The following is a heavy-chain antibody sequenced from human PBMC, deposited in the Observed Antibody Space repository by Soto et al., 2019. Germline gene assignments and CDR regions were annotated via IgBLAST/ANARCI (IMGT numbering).Heavy chain of an antibody. D-gene: IGHD2-8*01. CDR3: ARSQGVSATQHFDA. CDR1: GGSISSINW. J-gene: IGHJ5*02. Sequence: QVQLQESGPGLVKPSGTLSLTCGVSGGSISSINWGSWVRQSPRKGLEWIGEIYHSGTTNYNRSLESRVTLSVDKSKNQIYLKLTSMTAADTAVYFCARSQGVSATQHFDAWGQGTLVTVSS. CDR2: IYHSGTT. V-gene: IGHV4-4*02.